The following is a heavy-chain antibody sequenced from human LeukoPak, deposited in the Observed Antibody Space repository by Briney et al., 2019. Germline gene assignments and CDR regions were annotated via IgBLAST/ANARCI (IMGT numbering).Heavy chain of an antibody. J-gene: IGHJ4*02. CDR3: ARANRSRLYFDY. V-gene: IGHV1-69*05. CDR1: GGTVSSYA. CDR2: IIPIFGTA. Sequence: SVKVSCKASGGTVSSYAISWVRQAPGQQLGGLGRIIPIFGTANYAQKFQVRVTITTDESTSTANMELRSRRSVDAAVYDCARANRSRLYFDYWGQGTLVTVSS.